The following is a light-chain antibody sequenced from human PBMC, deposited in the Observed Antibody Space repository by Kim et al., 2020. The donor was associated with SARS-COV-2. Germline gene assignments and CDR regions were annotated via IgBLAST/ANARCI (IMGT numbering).Light chain of an antibody. CDR1: QSVSSSY. CDR2: GAS. CDR3: QYYGSSPKT. V-gene: IGKV3-20*01. Sequence: SPGERATRSCRVSQSVSSSYLGWYRQKPGQAPRLLIYGASSRATGIPDRFSGSGSGTDFTLTISRLEPEDFAVYYCQYYGSSPKTFGQGTKVDIK. J-gene: IGKJ1*01.